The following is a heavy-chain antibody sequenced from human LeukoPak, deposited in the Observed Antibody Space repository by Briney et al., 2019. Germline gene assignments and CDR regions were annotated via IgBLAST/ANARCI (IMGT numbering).Heavy chain of an antibody. CDR3: ARYRHLYY. CDR2: ISGSGGST. D-gene: IGHD2-2*02. CDR1: GFTFSSYA. V-gene: IGHV3-23*01. Sequence: PGGSLRLSCAASGFTFSSYAMSWVRQAPGKGLEWVSAISGSGGSTYYADSVKGRFTISRDNTKSSLYLQMNSLRAEDTAMYYCARYRHLYYWGQGTLVTVSS. J-gene: IGHJ4*02.